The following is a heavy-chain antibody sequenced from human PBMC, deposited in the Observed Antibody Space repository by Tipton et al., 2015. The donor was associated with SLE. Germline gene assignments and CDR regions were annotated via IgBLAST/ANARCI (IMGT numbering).Heavy chain of an antibody. V-gene: IGHV4-39*07. Sequence: TLSLTCTVSGGSISTSSYYWGWIRQPPGKGLEWIGYISDRGSTIYNPSLRSRVTISVDTSQNQLSLRLNSVTAADTAIYYCAGTIGTAGRYFDLWGRGTLVTVSS. J-gene: IGHJ2*01. D-gene: IGHD1-7*01. CDR3: AGTIGTAGRYFDL. CDR2: ISDRGST. CDR1: GGSISTSSYY.